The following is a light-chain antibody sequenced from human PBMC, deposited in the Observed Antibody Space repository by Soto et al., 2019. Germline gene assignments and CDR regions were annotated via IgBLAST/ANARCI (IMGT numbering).Light chain of an antibody. CDR2: GAS. CDR3: QQYGNPRIT. V-gene: IGKV3-20*01. CDR1: QSVRNNY. J-gene: IGKJ5*01. Sequence: ETVLTQSPGTLSLSPGEIATLSFSASQSVRNNYLAWYQQKPGQAPRLLISGASSRAAGIPDRFSGSGSETDFTLTISRLEPEDFALYFCQQYGNPRITFGQGTRLEIK.